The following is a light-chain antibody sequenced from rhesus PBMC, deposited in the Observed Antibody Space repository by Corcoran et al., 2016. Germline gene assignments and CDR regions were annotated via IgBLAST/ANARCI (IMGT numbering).Light chain of an antibody. CDR2: QVS. V-gene: IGKV2-65*01. CDR1: QSLVHSNGNTY. CDR3: GESTNVPLT. Sequence: DVVMTQSPLSLPITPGQPASISCRSSQSLVHSNGNTYLNWYPQKPGQPPRRLIYQVSNRDSGVPDRFCGSGAGTEITLNNSRVEAEDVGVYHCGESTNVPLTFGGGTKVEVK. J-gene: IGKJ4*01.